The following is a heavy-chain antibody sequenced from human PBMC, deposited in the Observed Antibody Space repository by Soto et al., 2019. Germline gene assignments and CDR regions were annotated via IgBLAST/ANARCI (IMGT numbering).Heavy chain of an antibody. CDR2: ISATGGST. V-gene: IGHV3-23*01. CDR3: AKDRLAGNFDY. J-gene: IGHJ4*02. CDR1: GFTGNNYA. Sequence: PGGSLRLSRAASGFTGNNYAMNGVRQAPGKGLEWVATISATGGSTYYADSVKGRFTISRDNSKNTLYLQMNGLRVEDTAVYYCAKDRLAGNFDYWGQGT.